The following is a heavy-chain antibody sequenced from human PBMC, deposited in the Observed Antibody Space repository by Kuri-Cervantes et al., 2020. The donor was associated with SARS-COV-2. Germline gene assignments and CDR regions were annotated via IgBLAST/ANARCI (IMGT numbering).Heavy chain of an antibody. V-gene: IGHV3-33*01. J-gene: IGHJ4*02. D-gene: IGHD2-2*01. Sequence: GGSLRLSCAASGFTFSSYGMHWVRQAPGKGLEWAAVIWYDGSNKYYADSVKGRFTISRDNSKNTLYLQMNSLRAEDTAVYYCARDLVPAAMLDYWGQGTLVTVSS. CDR2: IWYDGSNK. CDR3: ARDLVPAAMLDY. CDR1: GFTFSSYG.